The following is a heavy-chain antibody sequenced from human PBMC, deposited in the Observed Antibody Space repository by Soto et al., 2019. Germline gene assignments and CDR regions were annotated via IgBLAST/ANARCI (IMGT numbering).Heavy chain of an antibody. V-gene: IGHV1-18*04. Sequence: QVQLVQSGAEVKKPAASVKVSCKASGYTFTSYGISWVRQAPGQGLEWMGWISAYNGNTNYAQKLQGRVTMTTDTSTSTAYMELRSLRSDDTAVYYRARGGIVVVPAAGSSWDTNFDYWGQGTLVTVSS. D-gene: IGHD2-2*01. CDR1: GYTFTSYG. CDR3: ARGGIVVVPAAGSSWDTNFDY. CDR2: ISAYNGNT. J-gene: IGHJ4*02.